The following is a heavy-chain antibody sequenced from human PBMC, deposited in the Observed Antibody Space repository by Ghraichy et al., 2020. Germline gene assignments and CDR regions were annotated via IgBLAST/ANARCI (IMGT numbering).Heavy chain of an antibody. D-gene: IGHD5/OR15-5a*01. J-gene: IGHJ4*02. CDR2: IKRKTDGGTT. CDR1: GFTFSNTW. V-gene: IGHV3-15*07. Sequence: GGSLRLSCAASGFTFSNTWMNWVRQAPGKGLEWVGLIKRKTDGGTTDYAAPVKGRFTISRDDSKNRLYLQMNGLKTEDTAVYYCTTGVYETYYFDYWGQGTRVTVAS. CDR3: TTGVYETYYFDY.